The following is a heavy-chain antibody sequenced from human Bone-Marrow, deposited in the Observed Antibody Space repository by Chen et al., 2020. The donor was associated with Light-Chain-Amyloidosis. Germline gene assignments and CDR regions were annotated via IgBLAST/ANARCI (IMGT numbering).Heavy chain of an antibody. V-gene: IGHV1-69*06. J-gene: IGHJ6*02. Sequence: QVQLVQSGAEVKRPGSSVKVSCKASGGTFSIYSINWVRLAPGQGLEWVGQIIPMFGKTNYALKFQGRVSINADKSATVAYMELSSLRSEDTAVYYCARRGYCSGTSCSRENYYFYYGLDVWGQGTTVTVSS. CDR2: IIPMFGKT. D-gene: IGHD2-2*01. CDR1: GGTFSIYS. CDR3: ARRGYCSGTSCSRENYYFYYGLDV.